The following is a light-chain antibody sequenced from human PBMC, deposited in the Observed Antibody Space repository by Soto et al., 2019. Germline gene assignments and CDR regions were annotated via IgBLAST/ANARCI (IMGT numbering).Light chain of an antibody. Sequence: QSALTQPRSVSGSPGQSVTISCTGTSSDVGGYNYVSWYQQHPGKAPKLMIYDVSKRPSGVPDRFSGSKSGNTASLTISGLQAEDEADSSCGSEDGFYTPYLLFGGVTTLTV. J-gene: IGLJ2*01. CDR1: SSDVGGYNY. CDR3: GSEDGFYTPYLL. V-gene: IGLV2-11*01. CDR2: DVS.